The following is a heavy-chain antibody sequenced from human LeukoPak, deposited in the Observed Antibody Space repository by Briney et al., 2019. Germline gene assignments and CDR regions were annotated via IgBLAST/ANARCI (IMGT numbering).Heavy chain of an antibody. CDR3: ARGAGWDIVVVPAAISDC. Sequence: GASVKVSCKASGYTFTGYYMHWVRQAPGQGLEWMGWINPNSGGTNYAQKFQGRVTMTRDTSISTAYMELSRLRSDDTAVYYCARGAGWDIVVVPAAISDCWGQGTLVTVPS. V-gene: IGHV1-2*02. D-gene: IGHD2-2*01. CDR2: INPNSGGT. CDR1: GYTFTGYY. J-gene: IGHJ4*02.